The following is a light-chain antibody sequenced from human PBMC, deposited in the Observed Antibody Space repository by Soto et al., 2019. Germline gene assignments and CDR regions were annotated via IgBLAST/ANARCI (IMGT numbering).Light chain of an antibody. Sequence: QSVLTQPPSASGTPGQRVNISCSGSSSNIGTNSVSWYQHLPGTAPKLIIYNNDRRPSGVPDRFSGSKSDTSASLAISWLQYEDETDYYCAAWDDSLNGPVFGGGTKLTVL. CDR3: AAWDDSLNGPV. CDR2: NND. V-gene: IGLV1-44*01. CDR1: SSNIGTNS. J-gene: IGLJ2*01.